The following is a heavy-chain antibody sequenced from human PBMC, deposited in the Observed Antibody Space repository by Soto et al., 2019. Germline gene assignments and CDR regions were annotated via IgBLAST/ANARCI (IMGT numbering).Heavy chain of an antibody. CDR3: AIRGQTRDSPYGMDV. CDR2: IYHSGST. D-gene: IGHD3-22*01. V-gene: IGHV4-4*02. CDR1: GGSISSSNW. Sequence: PSETLSLTCAVSGGSISSSNWWSWVRQPPGKGLEWIGEIYHSGSTNHNPSLKSRVTISVDKSKNQFSLKLSSVTAADTAVYYCAIRGQTRDSPYGMDVWGQGTTVTVSS. J-gene: IGHJ6*02.